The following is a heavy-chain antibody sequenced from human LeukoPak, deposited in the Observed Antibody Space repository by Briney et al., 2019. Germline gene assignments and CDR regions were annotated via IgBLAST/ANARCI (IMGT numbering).Heavy chain of an antibody. V-gene: IGHV1-18*01. CDR2: ISAYRGNA. CDR3: ARDLDSSGYYAIL. D-gene: IGHD3-22*01. Sequence: ASVKVSCKASGFTLTNYGISWVRQAPGQGLEWMGWISAYRGNANYARKFQGRVTMTTDTSTNTAYMGLRSLISDDTAVYYCARDLDSSGYYAILWGQGTLVTVSS. J-gene: IGHJ4*02. CDR1: GFTLTNYG.